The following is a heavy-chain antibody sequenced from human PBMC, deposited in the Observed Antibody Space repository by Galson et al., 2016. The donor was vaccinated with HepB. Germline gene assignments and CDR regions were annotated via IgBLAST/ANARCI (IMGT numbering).Heavy chain of an antibody. D-gene: IGHD6-19*01. CDR1: GGSIRRSNW. J-gene: IGHJ4*02. CDR2: IHHSGST. Sequence: ETLSLTCAVSGGSIRRSNWWSWVRQPPGKGLEWIGEIHHSGSTTYNPSLNGRVTISLDKSNNQLSLKLSSMTAADTAFYYCATGEGSIAVAGYLDYWGLGTLVTVSS. CDR3: ATGEGSIAVAGYLDY. V-gene: IGHV4-4*02.